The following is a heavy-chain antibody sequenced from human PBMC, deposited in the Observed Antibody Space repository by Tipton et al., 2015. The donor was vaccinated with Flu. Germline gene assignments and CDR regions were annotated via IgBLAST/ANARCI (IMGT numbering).Heavy chain of an antibody. D-gene: IGHD3-22*01. V-gene: IGHV4-61*02. Sequence: TLSLTCSVSGGSIITGSYYYTWIRQPAGKGLEWIGRLYTSGATDYNPSLKSRVTISVDRSKNQFFLRLSSVTAADAAVYYCARAANYYDTSAPLDFWSQGTLVTVSS. CDR1: GGSIITGSYY. CDR3: ARAANYYDTSAPLDF. J-gene: IGHJ4*02. CDR2: LYTSGAT.